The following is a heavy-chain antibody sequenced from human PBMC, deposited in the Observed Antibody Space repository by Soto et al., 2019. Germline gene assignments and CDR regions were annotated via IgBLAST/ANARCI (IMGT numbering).Heavy chain of an antibody. CDR1: GGSISSGCYS. V-gene: IGHV4-30-2*01. CDR2: IYHIGST. Sequence: SETLSLTCAVSGGSISSGCYSWSWIRQPPGKGPEWIGYIYHIGSTYYNPSLKSRVTISVDRSKNQFSLKLSSVTAADTAVYYCAREISKASWFYRCGQGNLVTICS. CDR3: AREISKASWFYR. J-gene: IGHJ5*02.